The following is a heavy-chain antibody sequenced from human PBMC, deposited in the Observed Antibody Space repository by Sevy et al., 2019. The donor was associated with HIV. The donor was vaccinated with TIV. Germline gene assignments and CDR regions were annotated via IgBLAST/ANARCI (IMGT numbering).Heavy chain of an antibody. J-gene: IGHJ4*02. Sequence: SETLSLTCAVYGGSFSGYYWSWIRQPPGKGLEWIGEINHSGSTNYNPSLKSRVTISVDTSKNQFSLQLSSVTAADTAVYYCARGYITMVRGVILDYWGQGTLVTVSS. CDR2: INHSGST. V-gene: IGHV4-34*01. CDR3: ARGYITMVRGVILDY. D-gene: IGHD3-10*01. CDR1: GGSFSGYY.